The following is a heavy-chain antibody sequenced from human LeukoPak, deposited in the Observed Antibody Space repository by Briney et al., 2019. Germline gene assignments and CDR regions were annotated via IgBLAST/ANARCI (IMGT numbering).Heavy chain of an antibody. CDR3: AKSLIVANPLDV. Sequence: PGGSLRLSCAASGFTFSDYYMSWLRQAPGKGLEWVSYISSSSRYTNYADPVKGRFTISRDNAKNSLYLQMNSLRAEDTAVYYCAKSLIVANPLDVWGKGTTVTVSS. V-gene: IGHV3-11*06. J-gene: IGHJ6*04. D-gene: IGHD5-12*01. CDR2: ISSSSRYT. CDR1: GFTFSDYY.